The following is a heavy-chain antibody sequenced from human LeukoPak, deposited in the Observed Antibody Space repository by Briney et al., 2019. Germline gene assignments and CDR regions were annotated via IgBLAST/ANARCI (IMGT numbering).Heavy chain of an antibody. CDR3: ARSRSVSNYKGMDV. Sequence: GGSLRLSCPASGFTFSDYSMSWVRQAPGKGLEWVSSISSSSDCIYYADSVKGRFTISRDNARNSLYLQMNSLRAEDTAVYYCARSRSVSNYKGMDVWGQGTTVTVSS. CDR2: ISSSSDCI. V-gene: IGHV3-21*01. D-gene: IGHD5/OR15-5a*01. J-gene: IGHJ6*02. CDR1: GFTFSDYS.